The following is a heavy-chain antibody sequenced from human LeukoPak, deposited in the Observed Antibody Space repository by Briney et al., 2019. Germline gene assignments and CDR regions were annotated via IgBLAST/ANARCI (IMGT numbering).Heavy chain of an antibody. J-gene: IGHJ3*02. CDR1: GFTFSRYG. CDR2: MSSEGAHI. CDR3: AGHYDILTGARGGKAAFDI. V-gene: IGHV3-30*03. Sequence: PAGSLRLTCAPSGFTFSRYGMHWVRQAPGNGLEWLAVMSSEGAHINYADSVKGRFTISRDNSKNTLYLQMNSLRAEDTAVYYCAGHYDILTGARGGKAAFDIWGQGTMVIVSS. D-gene: IGHD3-9*01.